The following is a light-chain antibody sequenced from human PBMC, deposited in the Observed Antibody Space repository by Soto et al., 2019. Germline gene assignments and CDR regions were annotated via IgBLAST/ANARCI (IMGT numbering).Light chain of an antibody. CDR2: DVN. J-gene: IGLJ2*01. Sequence: QSALTQPASVSGSPGQSITISCAGTSSDVGDYNYVSWYQRHPGRAPKLIIYDVNNRPSEVSNRFSVSKSGNTASLTISGLQTEDEADYFCSLYTSSNTLIFGGGTKLTVL. CDR1: SSDVGDYNY. V-gene: IGLV2-14*03. CDR3: SLYTSSNTLI.